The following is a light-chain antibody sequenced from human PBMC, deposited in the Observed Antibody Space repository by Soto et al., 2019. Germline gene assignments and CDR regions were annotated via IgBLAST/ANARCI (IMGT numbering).Light chain of an antibody. J-gene: IGKJ3*01. CDR3: QQYYSTPVT. V-gene: IGKV3-20*01. Sequence: EIVLTQSPGTLSLSPGERATLSCRASQSVSNNYLAWYQQKPGQAPRLLIYGASNRATGIPDRFSGSGSGTDFTLTISSLQAEDVAVYYCQQYYSTPVTFGPGTKADIK. CDR2: GAS. CDR1: QSVSNNY.